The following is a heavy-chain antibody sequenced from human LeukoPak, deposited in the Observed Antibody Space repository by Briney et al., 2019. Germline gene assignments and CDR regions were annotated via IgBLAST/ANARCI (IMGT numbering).Heavy chain of an antibody. CDR1: GYTFTSYY. CDR2: INPSGGST. J-gene: IGHJ4*02. V-gene: IGHV1-46*01. Sequence: GASVKVSCTASGYTFTSYYMHWVRQDPGQGLEWMGIINPSGGSTSYAQKFQGRVTMTRDTSTSTVYMELSSLRSEDTAVYYCARGSSGWYSVAYWGQGTLVTVSS. CDR3: ARGSSGWYSVAY. D-gene: IGHD6-19*01.